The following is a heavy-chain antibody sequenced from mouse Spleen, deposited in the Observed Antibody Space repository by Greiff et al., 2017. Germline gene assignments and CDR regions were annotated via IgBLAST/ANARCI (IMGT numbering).Heavy chain of an antibody. J-gene: IGHJ1*03. V-gene: IGHV7-1*01. CDR2: SRNKANDYTT. D-gene: IGHD1-1*01. Sequence: EVKLMESGGGLVQPGRSLRLSCATSGFTFSDFYMEWVRQAPGKGLEWIAASRNKANDYTTEYSASVKGRFIVSRDTSQSILYLQMNALRAEDTAIYYCARDDYYGSSYRYFDVWGTGTTVTVSS. CDR3: ARDDYYGSSYRYFDV. CDR1: GFTFSDFY.